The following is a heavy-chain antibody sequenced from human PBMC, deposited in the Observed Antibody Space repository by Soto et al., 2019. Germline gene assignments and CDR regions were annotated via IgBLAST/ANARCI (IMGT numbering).Heavy chain of an antibody. J-gene: IGHJ4*02. CDR3: ARARHPTYDCWSGYYLYY. CDR2: IYYSGST. CDR1: GGSVSSGSYY. D-gene: IGHD3-3*01. V-gene: IGHV4-61*01. Sequence: SETLALTCTVSGGSVSSGSYYWSWIRQPPGKGLEWIAYIYYSGSTNYNPSLKSRVTISVDTSKNQFSLKLSSVTAADTAVYDCARARHPTYDCWSGYYLYYWSQGTVVAFS.